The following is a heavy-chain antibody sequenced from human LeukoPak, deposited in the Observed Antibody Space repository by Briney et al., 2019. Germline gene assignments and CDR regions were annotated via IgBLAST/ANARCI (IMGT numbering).Heavy chain of an antibody. CDR1: GYTFSNYG. J-gene: IGHJ4*02. Sequence: ASVKVPCKASGYTFSNYGISWVRQAPGLGLEWMGWTSYNGNTNYAQKFQDRVTMTTDTSTTTAYMELRSLESDDTAVYYCARHSGSGWQALGYWGQGTLVTVSS. CDR2: TSYNGNT. V-gene: IGHV1-18*04. CDR3: ARHSGSGWQALGY. D-gene: IGHD6-19*01.